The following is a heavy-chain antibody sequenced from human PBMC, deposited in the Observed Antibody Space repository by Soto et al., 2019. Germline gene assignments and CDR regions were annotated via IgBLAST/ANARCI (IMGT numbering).Heavy chain of an antibody. V-gene: IGHV4-61*01. D-gene: IGHD3-10*01. CDR2: MYYTGVT. J-gene: IGHJ6*02. CDR3: ARGGEPLGYYGLDV. Sequence: QVQLQESGPGLLKASETLSLTCSVSSGSVRSGNHFWNWIRQPPGRGLEWLGYMYYTGVTNYNPSLKSRVSMSVDTSKNQFSLKLTSLTAADTAVYYCARGGEPLGYYGLDVWGQGTTVTVSS. CDR1: SGSVRSGNHF.